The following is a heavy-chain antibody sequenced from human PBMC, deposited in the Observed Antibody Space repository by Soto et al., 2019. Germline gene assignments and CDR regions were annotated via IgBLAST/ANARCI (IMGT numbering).Heavy chain of an antibody. CDR1: GYTFTSYD. J-gene: IGHJ4*02. CDR2: MNPNSGNT. V-gene: IGHV1-8*01. D-gene: IGHD3-16*02. CDR3: AASYIWGSYRYPQAPDY. Sequence: GASVKVSCKASGYTFTSYDINWVRQATGQGLEWMGWMNPNSGNTGYAQKFQERVTMTRNISTSTAYMELSSLRSEDTAVYYCAASYIWGSYRYPQAPDYWGQGTLVTVSS.